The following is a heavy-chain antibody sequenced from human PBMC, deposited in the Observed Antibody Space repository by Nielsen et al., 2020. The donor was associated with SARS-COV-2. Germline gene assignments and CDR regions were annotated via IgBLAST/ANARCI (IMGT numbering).Heavy chain of an antibody. J-gene: IGHJ6*03. D-gene: IGHD3-22*01. CDR1: GYTFTGYY. Sequence: ASVKVSCKASGYTFTGYYMHWVRQAPGQGLEWMGRINPNSGGTNYAQKFQGRVTMTRDTSISTAYMELSRLRSDDTAVYYCARDRYYDSSGYYQQAYYYYYYMDVWGKGTTVTVS. CDR2: INPNSGGT. CDR3: ARDRYYDSSGYYQQAYYYYYYMDV. V-gene: IGHV1-2*06.